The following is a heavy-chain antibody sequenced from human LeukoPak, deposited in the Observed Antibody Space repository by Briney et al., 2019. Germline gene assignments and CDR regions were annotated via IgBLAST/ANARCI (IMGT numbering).Heavy chain of an antibody. Sequence: SETLSLTCSVSGGSISSSSYYWAWIRQPPGKGLEWIGSIYYSGSTYYNPSLKSRVTISVDTSKNQFSLRLSSVTAADTAVFYCARCRSAYGSGSYLNWFDPWGQGTLVTVSS. CDR1: GGSISSSSYY. J-gene: IGHJ5*02. V-gene: IGHV4-39*01. D-gene: IGHD3-10*01. CDR3: ARCRSAYGSGSYLNWFDP. CDR2: IYYSGST.